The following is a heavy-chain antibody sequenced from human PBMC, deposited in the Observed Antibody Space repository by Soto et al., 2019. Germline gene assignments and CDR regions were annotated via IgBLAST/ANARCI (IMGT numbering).Heavy chain of an antibody. CDR3: VLTPDRGFALLDY. CDR2: MNPNSGGT. J-gene: IGHJ4*01. D-gene: IGHD3-22*01. Sequence: ASGKVSCKASGYAFARHDINWVRQASGQGPEWMGSMNPNSGGTAYAQKFQGRVTLTRNTSTGTAYMEVSSLRSEDTAVYYCVLTPDRGFALLDYRAQRTPVTVSS. V-gene: IGHV1-8*01. CDR1: GYAFARHD.